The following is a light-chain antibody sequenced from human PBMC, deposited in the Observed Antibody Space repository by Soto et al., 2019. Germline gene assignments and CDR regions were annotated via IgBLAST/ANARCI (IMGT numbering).Light chain of an antibody. J-gene: IGLJ3*02. CDR2: NTN. CDR1: SGSVSTSSY. Sequence: QTVVTQEPSFSVSPGGTVTLTCGLSSGSVSTSSYPSWYQQTPGQAPRTLIYNTNTRSSGVPDRFSGSILGNKAALTITGAQAEDESDYYCVLYVGSGLGVFGGGTKLTVL. V-gene: IGLV8-61*01. CDR3: VLYVGSGLGV.